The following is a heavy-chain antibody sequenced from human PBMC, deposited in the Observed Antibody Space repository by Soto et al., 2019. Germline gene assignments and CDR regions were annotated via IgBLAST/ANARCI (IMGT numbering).Heavy chain of an antibody. D-gene: IGHD3-3*01. CDR3: ARAHYDFWSGYHEHFDY. CDR1: GGSISSGGYY. Sequence: QVQLQESGPGLVKPSQTLSLTCTVSGGSISSGGYYWSWIRQHPGKGLEWIGYIYYSGSTYYNPSLKSRVTISVDTAKNQFSLKLSSVTAADTAVYYCARAHYDFWSGYHEHFDYWGQGTLVTVSS. J-gene: IGHJ4*02. CDR2: IYYSGST. V-gene: IGHV4-31*03.